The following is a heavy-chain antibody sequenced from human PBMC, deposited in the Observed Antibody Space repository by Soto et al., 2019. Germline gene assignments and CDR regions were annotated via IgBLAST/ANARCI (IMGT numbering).Heavy chain of an antibody. CDR1: GGTFSSYA. V-gene: IGHV1-69*01. Sequence: QVQLVQSGAEVKKPGSSVKVSCKASGGTFSSYAISWVRQAHGQVLEWMGGIIPIFGTANYAQKFQGRVTITSDESTSTAYMELSSRRAEDTAVYYCARDRPGIAAAGDASDYGMDVWGQGTTVSVSS. CDR3: ARDRPGIAAAGDASDYGMDV. D-gene: IGHD6-13*01. J-gene: IGHJ6*02. CDR2: IIPIFGTA.